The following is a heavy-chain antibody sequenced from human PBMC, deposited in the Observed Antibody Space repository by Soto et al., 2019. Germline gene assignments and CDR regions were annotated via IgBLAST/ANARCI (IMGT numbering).Heavy chain of an antibody. J-gene: IGHJ4*02. CDR3: ARRRGSSGWKTNFDY. CDR2: IYSDGSST. V-gene: IGHV3-74*01. D-gene: IGHD6-19*01. CDR1: GFTFSSYW. Sequence: EVQLVESGGGLVQPGGSLRLSCAASGFTFSSYWMHWVRQARGKGLVWVSRIYSDGSSTSYADSVKGRFTISRDNAKNTLYLQMNSLRAEDTAVYYCARRRGSSGWKTNFDYWGQGTLVTVSS.